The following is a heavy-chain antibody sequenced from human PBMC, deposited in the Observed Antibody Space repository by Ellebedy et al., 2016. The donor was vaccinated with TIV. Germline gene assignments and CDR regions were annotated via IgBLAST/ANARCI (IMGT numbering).Heavy chain of an antibody. CDR3: ARDAKRGGIDF. V-gene: IGHV3-23*01. D-gene: IGHD3-10*01. Sequence: GGSLRLXXAASGFTFSDAAMSWVRQAPGKGLEWVSLISSSGDNKYYADSVKGRFTISRDNSKNTLYLQVNSLRAEDTAVYYCARDAKRGGIDFWGQGTLVTVSP. CDR1: GFTFSDAA. J-gene: IGHJ4*02. CDR2: ISSSGDNK.